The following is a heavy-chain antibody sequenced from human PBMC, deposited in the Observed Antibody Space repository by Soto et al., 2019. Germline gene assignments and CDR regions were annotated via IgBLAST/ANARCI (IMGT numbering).Heavy chain of an antibody. CDR2: ISGSGGNT. CDR1: GFTFSSYA. J-gene: IGHJ4*02. Sequence: LSRSCAASGFTFSSYAMSWVRQAPRKGLEWVSGISGSGGNTYYIHSVKGSFTISRDNSKNMLYLQMNSLRAEDKDLYYCAKDWEYDYVWGSYRAPYLDYWGQGTLVTVSS. D-gene: IGHD3-16*02. V-gene: IGHV3-23*01. CDR3: AKDWEYDYVWGSYRAPYLDY.